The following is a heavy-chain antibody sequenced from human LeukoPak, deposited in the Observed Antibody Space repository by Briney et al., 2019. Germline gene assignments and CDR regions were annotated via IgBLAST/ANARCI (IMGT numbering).Heavy chain of an antibody. Sequence: SVKVSCKASGGTFSSYAISWVRQAPGQGLEWMGGIIPIFGTANYAQKFQGRVTITADESTSTAYMELSSLRSEDTAVYYCARVKITIFGVVIQAFDIWGQGTMVTVSS. D-gene: IGHD3-3*01. CDR2: IIPIFGTA. CDR1: GGTFSSYA. V-gene: IGHV1-69*13. CDR3: ARVKITIFGVVIQAFDI. J-gene: IGHJ3*02.